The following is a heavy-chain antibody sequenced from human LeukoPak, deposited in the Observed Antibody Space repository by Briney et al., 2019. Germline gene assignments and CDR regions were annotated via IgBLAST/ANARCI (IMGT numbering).Heavy chain of an antibody. J-gene: IGHJ4*02. D-gene: IGHD4-17*01. Sequence: SETLSLTCAVYGGSFSGYYWSWIRQPPGKGLEWIGEINHSGSTNYTPSLKSRVTISVDTSKNQFSLKLSSVTAADTAVYYCARGLVHLSTVTTYFDYWGQGTLVTVSS. CDR2: INHSGST. CDR1: GGSFSGYY. CDR3: ARGLVHLSTVTTYFDY. V-gene: IGHV4-34*01.